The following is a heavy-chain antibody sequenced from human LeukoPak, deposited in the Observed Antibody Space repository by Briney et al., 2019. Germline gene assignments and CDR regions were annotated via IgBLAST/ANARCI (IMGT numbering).Heavy chain of an antibody. Sequence: KSSETLSLTCTVSGGSISSYYWSWIRQPPGKGLEWIGYIYYSGSTYYNPSLKSRVTISVDTSKNQFSLKLSSVTAADTAVYYCARIYCSGGSCYAPPRWGQGTLVTVSS. J-gene: IGHJ4*02. CDR3: ARIYCSGGSCYAPPR. V-gene: IGHV4-59*12. CDR2: IYYSGST. D-gene: IGHD2-15*01. CDR1: GGSISSYY.